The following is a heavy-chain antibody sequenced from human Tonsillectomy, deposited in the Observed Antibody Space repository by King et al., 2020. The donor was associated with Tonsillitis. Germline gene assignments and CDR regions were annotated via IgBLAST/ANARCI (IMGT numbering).Heavy chain of an antibody. CDR3: ARGFNVLSHQLYHSYCMDV. V-gene: IGHV3-21*06. D-gene: IGHD4/OR15-4a*01. Sequence: VQLVESGGSLVKPGGSLRLSCAASGFSFRDYSMSWVRQAPGKGLEWVSSISTTISTIYYADSVKGRFTISRDNAKNSQYLQMNSLRAEDTAVYYFARGFNVLSHQLYHSYCMDVWGQGTTVTVSS. J-gene: IGHJ6*02. CDR2: ISTTISTI. CDR1: GFSFRDYS.